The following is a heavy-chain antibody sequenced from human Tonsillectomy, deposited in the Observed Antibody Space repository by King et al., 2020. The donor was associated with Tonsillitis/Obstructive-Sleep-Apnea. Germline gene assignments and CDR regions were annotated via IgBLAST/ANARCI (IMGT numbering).Heavy chain of an antibody. V-gene: IGHV3-21*06. CDR2: ISSASSYI. CDR1: GFAFNTYS. Sequence: VQLVESGGGLVKPGGSLRLSCAASGFAFNTYSMNWVRQAPGKGLEWVLSISSASSYIYYADSVKGRFTISRDNAKNSLYLQMNSLRAEDTAVYYCVREGDYMDVWGKGTTVTVSS. CDR3: VREGDYMDV. J-gene: IGHJ6*03.